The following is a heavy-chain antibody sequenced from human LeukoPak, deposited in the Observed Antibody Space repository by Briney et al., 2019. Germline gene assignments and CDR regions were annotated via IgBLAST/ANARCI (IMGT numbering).Heavy chain of an antibody. CDR2: IVVGSGNT. CDR3: AAVSGRYFESWAFDI. V-gene: IGHV1-58*01. CDR1: GFTFTSSA. D-gene: IGHD3-9*01. Sequence: SVKVSCKASGFTFTSSAVQWVRQARGQRLEWIGCIVVGSGNTNYAQKFQERVTITRDMSTSTAYMELSSLRSEDTAVYYCAAVSGRYFESWAFDIWGQGTMVTVSS. J-gene: IGHJ3*02.